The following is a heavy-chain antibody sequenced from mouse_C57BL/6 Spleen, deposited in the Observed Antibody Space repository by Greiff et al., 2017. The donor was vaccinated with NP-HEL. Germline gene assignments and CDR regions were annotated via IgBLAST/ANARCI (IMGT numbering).Heavy chain of an antibody. D-gene: IGHD1-2*01. CDR2: IYPRSGNT. J-gene: IGHJ4*01. Sequence: QVQLQQSGAELARPGASVKLSCKASGYTFTSYGISWVKQSTGQGLEWIGEIYPRSGNTYYNEKFKGKATLTADKSSSTAYMELRSLTSEDSAVYFCARHYDGVQYAMDYWGQGTSVTVSS. CDR3: ARHYDGVQYAMDY. V-gene: IGHV1-81*01. CDR1: GYTFTSYG.